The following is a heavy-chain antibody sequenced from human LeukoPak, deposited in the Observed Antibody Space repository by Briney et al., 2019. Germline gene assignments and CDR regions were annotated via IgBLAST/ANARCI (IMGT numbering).Heavy chain of an antibody. CDR3: ARVSSGGYFYKYYFDY. Sequence: SETLSLTCTVSGGSISGYYWSWIRQPPGRGLEWIGYIRYSGTTNYSPSLKSRATISVDTSKNQFSLNLISVTAADTAIYYCARVSSGGYFYKYYFDYWSQGTLVTVCS. CDR1: GGSISGYY. CDR2: IRYSGTT. V-gene: IGHV4-59*01. D-gene: IGHD3-22*01. J-gene: IGHJ4*02.